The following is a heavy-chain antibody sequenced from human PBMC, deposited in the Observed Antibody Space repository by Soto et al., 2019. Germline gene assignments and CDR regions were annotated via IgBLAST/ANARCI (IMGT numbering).Heavy chain of an antibody. J-gene: IGHJ6*02. V-gene: IGHV1-69*13. CDR1: GGTFSSSA. D-gene: IGHD2-2*01. CDR3: ASGYYASDRSTPYYYYGMDV. CDR2: IIPVFGTV. Sequence: ASVKVSCKASGGTFSSSAVSWVRQAPGQGLEWMGGIIPVFGTVNYAQIFQGRVSITADDSTTTAYMELSSLRSDDTAIYYCASGYYASDRSTPYYYYGMDVWGQGTKVTVSS.